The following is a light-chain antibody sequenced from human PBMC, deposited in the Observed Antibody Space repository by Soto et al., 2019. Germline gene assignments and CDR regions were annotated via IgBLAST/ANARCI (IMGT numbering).Light chain of an antibody. CDR1: QNIYYN. CDR3: LQYHNLWA. Sequence: IVMTQSPATLSVSPGESATLSCRASQNIYYNVAWYQHRPGQAPRLLIYRASTRATGVPARFSGSGSGTEFTLTISSLQSEDFTVYSCLQYHNLWAFGQGTKG. V-gene: IGKV3-15*01. J-gene: IGKJ1*01. CDR2: RAS.